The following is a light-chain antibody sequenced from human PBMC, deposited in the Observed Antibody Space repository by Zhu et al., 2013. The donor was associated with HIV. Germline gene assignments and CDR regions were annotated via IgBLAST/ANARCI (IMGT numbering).Light chain of an antibody. V-gene: IGLV2-23*02. CDR3: CSYAGSGTWV. CDR1: SSDVGSYDL. J-gene: IGLJ3*02. CDR2: DVT. Sequence: QSALTQPASVSGSPGQSITISCTGTSSDVGSYDLVSWYQQHPGKAPKFMIYDVTKRPSGVSNRFSGSKSGNTASLTISGLQTEDEADYYCCSYAGSGTWVFGGGTKLTV.